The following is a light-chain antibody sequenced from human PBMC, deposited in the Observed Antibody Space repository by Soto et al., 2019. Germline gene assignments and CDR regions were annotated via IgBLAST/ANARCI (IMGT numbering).Light chain of an antibody. J-gene: IGKJ1*01. CDR2: KVS. Sequence: DAVLNQSPLSLPVTLGQPASISCRSSQSLVYSDGDTYLNWFHQRPGQSPRRLLYKVSNRDSGVPDRFSCSGSGTDFTLTISRVEDDVVGVYYCMQGSSWPWTLGQGTKVEIK. CDR1: QSLVYSDGDTY. V-gene: IGKV2-30*01. CDR3: MQGSSWPWT.